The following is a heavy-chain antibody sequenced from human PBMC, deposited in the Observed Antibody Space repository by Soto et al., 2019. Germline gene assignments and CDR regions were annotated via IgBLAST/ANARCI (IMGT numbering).Heavy chain of an antibody. J-gene: IGHJ4*02. CDR2: IFYSGST. D-gene: IGHD4-17*01. Sequence: PSETLSLTCTVSGVSINTNNYYWGWVRQPPGKGLEWIGNIFYSGSTFYNPSLRSRLTISVDTSKNQFSLRLNSVTAADAAVYYCAGFAVPASRNTGFDYWGQGTLVTVSS. CDR3: AGFAVPASRNTGFDY. CDR1: GVSINTNNYY. V-gene: IGHV4-39*01.